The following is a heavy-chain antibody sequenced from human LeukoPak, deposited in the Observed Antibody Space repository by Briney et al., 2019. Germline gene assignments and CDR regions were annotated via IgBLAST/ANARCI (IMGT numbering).Heavy chain of an antibody. D-gene: IGHD1-1*01. Sequence: GGSLRLSCAASGFTFSSYAMSWVRQAPGKGLEWVSAIRGSGGSTYYADSVKGRFTISRDNSKNTLYLQMNSLRAEDTAVYYCAYPQNWNDAGAFDIWGQGTMVTVSS. CDR2: IRGSGGST. V-gene: IGHV3-23*01. CDR1: GFTFSSYA. J-gene: IGHJ3*02. CDR3: AYPQNWNDAGAFDI.